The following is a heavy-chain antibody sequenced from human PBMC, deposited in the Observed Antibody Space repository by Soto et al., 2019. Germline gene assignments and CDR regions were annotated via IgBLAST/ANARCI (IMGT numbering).Heavy chain of an antibody. CDR2: ISYDGSNK. D-gene: IGHD3-10*02. V-gene: IGHV3-30-3*01. CDR1: GFTFSSYA. J-gene: IGHJ6*02. CDR3: AREKTGVFGYYYGMDV. Sequence: GGSLRLSCAASGFTFSSYAMHWVRQAPGKGLEWVAVISYDGSNKYYADSVKGRFTISRDNSKNTLYLQMNSLRAEDTAVYYCAREKTGVFGYYYGMDVWGQGTTVTVYS.